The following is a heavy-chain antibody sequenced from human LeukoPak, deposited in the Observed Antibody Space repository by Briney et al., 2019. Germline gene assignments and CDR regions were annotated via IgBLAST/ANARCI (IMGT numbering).Heavy chain of an antibody. CDR1: RYTFSSYW. Sequence: GESLRISCRGSRYTFSSYWIAWVRQMPGKGLEWMGLVYPGDSDAKYSPSFQGQVTLSADKSINTAYLQWTSLKASDTAMYYCARRNPMSGDSFDYWGQGTLVSVSS. CDR2: VYPGDSDA. V-gene: IGHV5-51*01. J-gene: IGHJ4*02. CDR3: ARRNPMSGDSFDY. D-gene: IGHD4-17*01.